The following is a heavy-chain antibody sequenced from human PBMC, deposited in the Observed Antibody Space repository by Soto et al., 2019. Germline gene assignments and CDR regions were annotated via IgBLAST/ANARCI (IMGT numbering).Heavy chain of an antibody. CDR2: IYYDGNT. CDR3: ARATIVLVPAAMVSHWFDP. CDR1: GDSITSDKYY. V-gene: IGHV4-30-4*08. Sequence: SETLSLTCTVSGDSITSDKYYWGWIRQPPGKGLETIANIYYDGNTYYNPSLESRVTISVDTSKNQFSLKLTSVTAADTAVYYCARATIVLVPAAMVSHWFDPWGQGTLVTVSS. D-gene: IGHD2-2*01. J-gene: IGHJ5*02.